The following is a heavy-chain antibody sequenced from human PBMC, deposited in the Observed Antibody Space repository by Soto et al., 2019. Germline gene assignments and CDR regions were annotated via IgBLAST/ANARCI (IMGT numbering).Heavy chain of an antibody. J-gene: IGHJ4*02. Sequence: ESGGGLVQPGGSLRLSCAASGFTFSAYDMHWVRQATGKGLEWVSGIDTDGDTYYPGSVKGRFTISRENAKNSLYLQMNSLRAGDTAVYYCARKDSGFDYWGQGTLVTVSS. D-gene: IGHD6-19*01. V-gene: IGHV3-13*01. CDR3: ARKDSGFDY. CDR2: IDTDGDT. CDR1: GFTFSAYD.